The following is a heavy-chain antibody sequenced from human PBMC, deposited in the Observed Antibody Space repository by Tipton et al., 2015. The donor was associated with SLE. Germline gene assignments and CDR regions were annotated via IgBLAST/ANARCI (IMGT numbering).Heavy chain of an antibody. V-gene: IGHV4-31*03. D-gene: IGHD5-24*01. CDR2: IYYRGTT. Sequence: LRLSCSVSGGSISSGGYYWSWIRQYPGKGLEWIGYIYYRGTTHYNPSLESRVSISVDTSRNQFSLNLTSVTAADTAVFYCARGEGYKGFYFIDVWGRGTKVTVPS. CDR1: GGSISSGGYY. J-gene: IGHJ6*04. CDR3: ARGEGYKGFYFIDV.